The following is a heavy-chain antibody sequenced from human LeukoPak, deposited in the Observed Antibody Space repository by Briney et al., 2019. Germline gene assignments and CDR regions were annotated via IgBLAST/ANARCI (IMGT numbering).Heavy chain of an antibody. CDR2: IWYDGSNK. Sequence: PGGSLRLSCAASGFTFSSYGMHWVRQAPGKGLEWVAVIWYDGSNKYYADSVKGRFTISRDNSKNTLYLQMNSLRAEDTAVYYCARDWAHLEVGASDYWGQGTLVTVSS. D-gene: IGHD1-26*01. CDR3: ARDWAHLEVGASDY. V-gene: IGHV3-33*01. CDR1: GFTFSSYG. J-gene: IGHJ4*02.